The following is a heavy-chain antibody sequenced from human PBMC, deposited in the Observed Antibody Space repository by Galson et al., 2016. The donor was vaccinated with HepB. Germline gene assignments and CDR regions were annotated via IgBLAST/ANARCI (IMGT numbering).Heavy chain of an antibody. J-gene: IGHJ5*02. CDR2: ISYDDNNY. V-gene: IGHV3-30*03. Sequence: SLRLSCAASGFIFTSYAMHWVRQAPGKGLEWVAVISYDDNNYYYADSVKGRFTISRDNSKNTVDLQMNSLRAEDTAMYYCARGLYGGPYHLWGQGTLVTVSS. D-gene: IGHD4/OR15-4a*01. CDR3: ARGLYGGPYHL. CDR1: GFIFTSYA.